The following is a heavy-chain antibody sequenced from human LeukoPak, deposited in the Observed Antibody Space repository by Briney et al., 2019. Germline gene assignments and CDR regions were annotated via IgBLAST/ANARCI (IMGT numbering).Heavy chain of an antibody. CDR2: ISSSSTTV. CDR3: AKMAEDYHYGAGRHFDC. V-gene: IGHV3-48*01. J-gene: IGHJ4*02. D-gene: IGHD3-10*01. CDR1: GFTFSSYC. Sequence: GGSLRLSCAASGFTFSSYCMNWVRQAPGKGLEWVSYISSSSTTVYYADSVKGRFTISRDNSKDTLFLQMNSLRAEDTAVYYCAKMAEDYHYGAGRHFDCWGQGTLVSVSS.